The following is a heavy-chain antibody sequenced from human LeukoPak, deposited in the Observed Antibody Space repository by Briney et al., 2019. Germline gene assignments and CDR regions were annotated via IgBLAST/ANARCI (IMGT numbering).Heavy chain of an antibody. CDR3: ARNVGESLDY. CDR2: IKADESAK. Sequence: GGSLRLSCAASAFTFSTYWMAWVRQAPGKGLEWVANIKADESAKHQADSVKGRFTICRDNAQNSVYLQMSSLRGEDTAVYYCARNVGESLDYWGQGTLVTVSS. CDR1: AFTFSTYW. D-gene: IGHD3-10*02. J-gene: IGHJ4*02. V-gene: IGHV3-7*01.